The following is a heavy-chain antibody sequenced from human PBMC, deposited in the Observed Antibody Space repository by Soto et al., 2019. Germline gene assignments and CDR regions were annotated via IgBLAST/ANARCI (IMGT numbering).Heavy chain of an antibody. Sequence: GESLKISCKGSGYSFTSYWIGWVRQMPGKGLEWMGIIYPGDSDTRYSPSFQGQVTISADKSISTAYLQWSSLKASDTAMYYCARHGGNYYDSSGYYYDFDYWGQGTLVTVSS. CDR2: IYPGDSDT. V-gene: IGHV5-51*01. CDR1: GYSFTSYW. J-gene: IGHJ4*02. CDR3: ARHGGNYYDSSGYYYDFDY. D-gene: IGHD3-22*01.